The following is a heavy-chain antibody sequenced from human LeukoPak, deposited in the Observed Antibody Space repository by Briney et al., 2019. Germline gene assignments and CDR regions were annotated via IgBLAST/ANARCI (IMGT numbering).Heavy chain of an antibody. Sequence: PGGSLRLSCAASGFTFSDYYMSWIRQAPGKGLEWLSCISSSGRTIYYADSVKGRFTISRDNSKNTLYLQMNSLRAEDTAVYYCALPRRIVVVTWAFDIWGQGTMVTVSS. CDR2: ISSSGRTI. J-gene: IGHJ3*02. CDR3: ALPRRIVVVTWAFDI. V-gene: IGHV3-11*01. D-gene: IGHD3-22*01. CDR1: GFTFSDYY.